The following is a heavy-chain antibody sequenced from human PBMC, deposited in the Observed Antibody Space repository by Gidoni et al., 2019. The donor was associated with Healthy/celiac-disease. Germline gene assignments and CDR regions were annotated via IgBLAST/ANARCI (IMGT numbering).Heavy chain of an antibody. Sequence: QVQLQPCGAGLLQPSETLYLTCAVSGGSFRGYYWSWIRQPPGKGLDWIGEINHSGSTNYNPSLKSRVTISVDTSKNQFSLKVSSVTAADTAVYYCARDGSGYIYFDYWGQGTLVTVSS. V-gene: IGHV4-34*01. D-gene: IGHD3-22*01. CDR2: INHSGST. CDR3: ARDGSGYIYFDY. J-gene: IGHJ4*02. CDR1: GGSFRGYY.